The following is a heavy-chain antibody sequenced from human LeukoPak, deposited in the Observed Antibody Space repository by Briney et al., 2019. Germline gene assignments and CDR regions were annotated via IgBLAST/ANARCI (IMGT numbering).Heavy chain of an antibody. J-gene: IGHJ3*02. D-gene: IGHD6-19*01. Sequence: GGSLRLSCAASGSTFSSYTMNWVRQAPGKGLEWVSSISSCSSYIYYADSVKGRFTISRDNAKNSLYLQMNSLGAEDTAVYYCARSTVAATVAFDIWGQGTMVTVSS. CDR3: ARSTVAATVAFDI. CDR2: ISSCSSYI. V-gene: IGHV3-21*01. CDR1: GSTFSSYT.